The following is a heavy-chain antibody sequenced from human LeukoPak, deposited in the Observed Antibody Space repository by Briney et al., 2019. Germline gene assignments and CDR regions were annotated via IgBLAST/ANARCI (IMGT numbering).Heavy chain of an antibody. J-gene: IGHJ4*02. D-gene: IGHD6-19*01. CDR3: ARYGAVAGGVY. CDR2: ISSSGSTI. CDR1: GFTFSSYE. V-gene: IGHV3-48*03. Sequence: RGTLRLSCAASGFTFSSYEMNWVRQAPGKGLEWVSYISSSGSTIYYADSVKGRFTISRDNAKNSLYLQMNSLRAEDTAVYYCARYGAVAGGVYWGQGTLVTVSS.